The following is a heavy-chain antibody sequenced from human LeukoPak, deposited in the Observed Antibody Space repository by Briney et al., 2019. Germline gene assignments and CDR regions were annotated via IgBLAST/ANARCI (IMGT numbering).Heavy chain of an antibody. D-gene: IGHD3/OR15-3a*01. CDR3: ARFGLPYSIDL. J-gene: IGHJ6*02. Sequence: PGGSLRLSCIASGFTINQHAMSWVRQAPVKGLEWVVSIRPDGSAVFYVDSVKGRFTFSRDNAKNSLDLQMNSLRAEDTAVYYCARFGLPYSIDLWGQGTMVTVSS. CDR1: GFTINQHA. CDR2: IRPDGSAV. V-gene: IGHV3-7*01.